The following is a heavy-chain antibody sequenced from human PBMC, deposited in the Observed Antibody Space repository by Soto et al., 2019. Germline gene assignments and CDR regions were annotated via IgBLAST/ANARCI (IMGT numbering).Heavy chain of an antibody. Sequence: QVQLVESGGGVAQPGRSLRLSCTASGFSFSQTAIHWVRQTPDKGLEWVAIIWYDGSEQYYADSVKGRFTISRDNSKNTVYLQMNRLRVYDTSVYSCAKDWGTTGDGLLKGFLDVWGRGTQVTVSS. D-gene: IGHD7-27*01. CDR2: IWYDGSEQ. V-gene: IGHV3-33*06. J-gene: IGHJ2*01. CDR1: GFSFSQTA. CDR3: AKDWGTTGDGLLKGFLDV.